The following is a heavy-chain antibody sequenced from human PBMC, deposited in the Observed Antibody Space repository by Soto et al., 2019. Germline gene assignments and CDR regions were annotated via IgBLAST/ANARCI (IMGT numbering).Heavy chain of an antibody. CDR1: GFTFSSYS. D-gene: IGHD3-10*02. V-gene: IGHV3-21*01. J-gene: IGHJ3*02. CDR2: ISSSSSYI. Sequence: PGGSLRLSCAASGFTFSSYSMNWVRQAPGKGLEWVSSISSSSSYIYYADTVKGRFTISRDNAKNSLYLQMNSLRAEDTAVYYCARDLFRAFDIWGQGTMVTVSS. CDR3: ARDLFRAFDI.